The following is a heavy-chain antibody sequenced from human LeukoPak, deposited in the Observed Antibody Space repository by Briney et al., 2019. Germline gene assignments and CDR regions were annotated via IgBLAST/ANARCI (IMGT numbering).Heavy chain of an antibody. V-gene: IGHV1-8*01. CDR3: ARAFAGIAVAGAPWYYYYGMDV. J-gene: IGHJ6*02. Sequence: ASVKVSCKDSGYTFTSYDINWVRQATGQGLEWMGWMNPNSGNTGYAQKFQGRVTMTRNTSISTAYMELSSLRSEDTAVYYCARAFAGIAVAGAPWYYYYGMDVWGQGTTVTVSS. CDR1: GYTFTSYD. D-gene: IGHD6-19*01. CDR2: MNPNSGNT.